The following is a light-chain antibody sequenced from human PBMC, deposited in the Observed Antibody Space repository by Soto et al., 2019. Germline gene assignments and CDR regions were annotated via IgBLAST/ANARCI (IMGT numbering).Light chain of an antibody. J-gene: IGKJ4*01. Sequence: AIQMTQSPSSLSASVGDRVTITCRASQGIKNDLGWYQQKPGKAPKLLIYAASSLQSGVPSRFSGSGSGTDFTLTISSLQPEDFAAYYCLQDYNYPLTFGGGTKVDIK. CDR1: QGIKND. CDR3: LQDYNYPLT. V-gene: IGKV1-6*01. CDR2: AAS.